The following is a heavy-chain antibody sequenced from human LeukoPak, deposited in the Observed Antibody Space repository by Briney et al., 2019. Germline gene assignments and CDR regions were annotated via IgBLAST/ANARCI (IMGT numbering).Heavy chain of an antibody. V-gene: IGHV4-39*01. CDR2: IYYSGNT. Sequence: PSETLSLTCTVSGGSISNTNYYWGWIRQPPGRGLEWIGNIYYSGNTYYNSSLKSRVTISVDTSKNQFSPKLSSVTAADTAVYYCASLLNGGVAHWFDPWGQGTLVTVSS. CDR3: ASLLNGGVAHWFDP. CDR1: GGSISNTNYY. D-gene: IGHD7-27*01. J-gene: IGHJ5*02.